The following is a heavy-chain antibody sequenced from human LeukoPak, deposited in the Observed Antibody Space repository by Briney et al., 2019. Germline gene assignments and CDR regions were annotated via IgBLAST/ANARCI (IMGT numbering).Heavy chain of an antibody. CDR1: GFTFSKYA. D-gene: IGHD6-13*01. Sequence: GGSLRLSCAASGFTFSKYAMSWARQAPGKGLEWVSGISVSGGSTHYADSVKGRFTISRENSKNTTYVQMNSLRAEDTAVYYCAKPLIAAAGTNFDYWGQGTLVTVSS. CDR2: ISVSGGST. J-gene: IGHJ4*02. CDR3: AKPLIAAAGTNFDY. V-gene: IGHV3-23*01.